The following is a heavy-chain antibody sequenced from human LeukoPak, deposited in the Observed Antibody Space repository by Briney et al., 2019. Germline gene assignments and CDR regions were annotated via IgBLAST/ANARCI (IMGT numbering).Heavy chain of an antibody. Sequence: GGSLRLSCAASGFNLRDYWMHWVRQAPGKGLVWVSRLGTDGTYTNYADSVRGRFTISRDNAKNTLYPQMDSLRAEDTAFYYCVRDPSNSGNWFDLWGQGTLVTVSS. V-gene: IGHV3-74*01. CDR2: LGTDGTYT. J-gene: IGHJ5*02. CDR3: VRDPSNSGNWFDL. CDR1: GFNLRDYW. D-gene: IGHD4-11*01.